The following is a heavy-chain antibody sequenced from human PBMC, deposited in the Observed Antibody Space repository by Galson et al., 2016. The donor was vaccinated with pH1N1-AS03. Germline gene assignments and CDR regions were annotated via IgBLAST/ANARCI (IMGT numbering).Heavy chain of an antibody. CDR3: PGEGDDFWGESKYGPDF. J-gene: IGHJ4*02. CDR2: IKQDGSEK. V-gene: IGHV3-7*01. Sequence: SLRLSCAASGFAFSTYWMSWVRLAPGKGLEWVANIKQDGSEKYYVDSVKGRFTISRDNADNSVFLQMNSLRAEETAINYCPGEGDDFWGESKYGPDFWGQGTLVTVAS. D-gene: IGHD3-3*01. CDR1: GFAFSTYW.